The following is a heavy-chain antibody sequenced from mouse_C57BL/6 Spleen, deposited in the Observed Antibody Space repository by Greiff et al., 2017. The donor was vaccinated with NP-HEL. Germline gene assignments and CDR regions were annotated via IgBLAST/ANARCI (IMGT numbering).Heavy chain of an antibody. D-gene: IGHD2-3*01. J-gene: IGHJ4*01. CDR1: GYTFTSYW. Sequence: VQLQQPGAELVKPGASVKLSCKASGYTFTSYWMQWVKQRPGQGLEWIGEIDPSDSYTNYNQKFKGKATLTVDTSSSTAYMQLSSLTSEDSVVYYCARDGHWGQGTSVTVSS. CDR3: ARDGH. V-gene: IGHV1-50*01. CDR2: IDPSDSYT.